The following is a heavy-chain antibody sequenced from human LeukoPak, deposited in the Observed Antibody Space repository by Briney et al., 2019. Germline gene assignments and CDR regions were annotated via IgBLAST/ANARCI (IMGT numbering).Heavy chain of an antibody. CDR1: GFTFSSYW. CDR3: ARVPGYDCSGGSCYYYYGMDV. Sequence: GGSLRLSCAASGFTFSSYWMSWVRQAPGKGLEWVANIKQDGSEKYYVDSVKGRFTISGDNAKNSLYLQMNSLRAEDTAVYYCARVPGYDCSGGSCYYYYGMDVWGQGTTVTVSS. J-gene: IGHJ6*02. CDR2: IKQDGSEK. D-gene: IGHD2-15*01. V-gene: IGHV3-7*01.